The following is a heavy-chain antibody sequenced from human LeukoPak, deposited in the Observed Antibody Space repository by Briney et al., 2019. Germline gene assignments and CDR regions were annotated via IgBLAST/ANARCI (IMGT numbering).Heavy chain of an antibody. V-gene: IGHV3-30*03. CDR1: GFTFSSCG. CDR2: ISYDGSNK. Sequence: PGRSLRLSCGASGFTFSSCGMHWVRQAPGKGLEWVAVISYDGSNKYYADSVKGRFTISRDNSKNTLYLQMNSLRAEDTAVYYCATNYDFWSGWPNPGNMDVWGKGTTVTVSS. J-gene: IGHJ6*03. D-gene: IGHD3-3*01. CDR3: ATNYDFWSGWPNPGNMDV.